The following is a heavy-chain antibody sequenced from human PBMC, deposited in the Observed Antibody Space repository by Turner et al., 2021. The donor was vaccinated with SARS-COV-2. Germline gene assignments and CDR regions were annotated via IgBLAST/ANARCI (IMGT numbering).Heavy chain of an antibody. V-gene: IGHV3-53*01. J-gene: IGHJ6*02. CDR1: GVTVSSNY. D-gene: IGHD3-10*01. CDR3: ARGGHYYYGLDV. Sequence: EVQLVESGGGLIQPWGSLRLSCAASGVTVSSNYMSWVRQAPGKGLEWGSVIYSGGSTFYSDSVKGRFTISRDNSKNTLYLQMNSLRAEDTAVYYCARGGHYYYGLDVWGQGTTVTVSS. CDR2: IYSGGST.